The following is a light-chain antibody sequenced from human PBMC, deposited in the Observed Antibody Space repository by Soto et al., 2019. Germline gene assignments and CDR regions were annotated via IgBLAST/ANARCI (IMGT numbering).Light chain of an antibody. J-gene: IGKJ2*01. V-gene: IGKV3-20*01. CDR3: QQYGTSPGT. CDR1: HAVTNNF. Sequence: EIVLTQSPGTLSLSPGERATLSCRASHAVTNNFLAWHQQKPGQAPRLVIYGASSRPAGIPDRFSGSGAGTDFTLPISRLEPEDVAVYFCQQYGTSPGTFGQGNKLEIK. CDR2: GAS.